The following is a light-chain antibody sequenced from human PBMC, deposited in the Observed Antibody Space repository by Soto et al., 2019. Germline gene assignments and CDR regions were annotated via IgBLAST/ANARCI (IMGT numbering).Light chain of an antibody. J-gene: IGLJ1*01. CDR1: SSDVGLYNY. Sequence: QSALTQPRSVSGSPGQSVTISCTGTSSDVGLYNYVSWYQQHPGHAPKLIIYDVSKRPSGVPDRFSGSKSGNTASLTISGLQAEDEGEYFCCSYGCSYNPYVFGTGTKLTVL. CDR3: CSYGCSYNPYV. V-gene: IGLV2-11*01. CDR2: DVS.